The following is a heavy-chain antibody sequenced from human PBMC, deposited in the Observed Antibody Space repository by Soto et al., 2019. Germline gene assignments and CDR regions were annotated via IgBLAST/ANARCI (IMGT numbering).Heavy chain of an antibody. CDR3: AKIYGYSSGWYHY. Sequence: GGSLRLFCAASGFTFSSYAMSWVRQAPGKGLEWVSAISGSGGSTYYADSVKGRFTISRDNSKNTLYLQMNSLRAEDTAVYYCAKIYGYSSGWYHYWGQGTLVTVSS. D-gene: IGHD6-19*01. CDR2: ISGSGGST. CDR1: GFTFSSYA. J-gene: IGHJ4*02. V-gene: IGHV3-23*01.